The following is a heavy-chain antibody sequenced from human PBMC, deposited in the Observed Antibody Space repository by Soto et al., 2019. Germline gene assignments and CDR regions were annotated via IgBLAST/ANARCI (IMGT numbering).Heavy chain of an antibody. CDR2: ISAYNGNT. Sequence: VQLVQSGPEVKKPGASVKVSCKASAYTFTSYGITWVRQAPGQGLDWMGWISAYNGNTNYAQKFQGRVTMATDTSTSTAYMELRSLTSDDTAVYYCARDYGSGSYRFDPWGQGTLVTVSS. CDR1: AYTFTSYG. CDR3: ARDYGSGSYRFDP. D-gene: IGHD3-10*01. V-gene: IGHV1-18*01. J-gene: IGHJ5*02.